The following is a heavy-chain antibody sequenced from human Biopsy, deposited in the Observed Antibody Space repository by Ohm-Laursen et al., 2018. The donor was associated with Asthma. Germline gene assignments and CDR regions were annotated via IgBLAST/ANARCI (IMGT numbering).Heavy chain of an antibody. CDR1: GASITTPNY. Sequence: PPGTLSLTCAVSGASITTPNYWAWIRQPPGRGLEWLGSVYYTGNTIYSSSLRSRLTMSVAPSKSQFSLRLSSVTAADRGVYYCARHWSGNGWEDVHNWFDPWGPGIGVTVSS. D-gene: IGHD6-19*01. J-gene: IGHJ5*02. CDR3: ARHWSGNGWEDVHNWFDP. V-gene: IGHV4-39*01. CDR2: VYYTGNT.